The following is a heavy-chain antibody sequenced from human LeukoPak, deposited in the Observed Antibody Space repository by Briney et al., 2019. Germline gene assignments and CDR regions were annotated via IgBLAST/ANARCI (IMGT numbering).Heavy chain of an antibody. D-gene: IGHD3-10*01. CDR3: ARGTMVRGVIPSYYYYYYGMDV. CDR2: IYYGGST. CDR1: GGSISSYY. J-gene: IGHJ6*02. Sequence: PSETLSLTCTVSGGSISSYYWSWIRQPPGKGLEWIGYIYYGGSTNYNPSLKSRVTISVDTSKNQFSLKLSSVTAADTAVYYCARGTMVRGVIPSYYYYYYGMDVWGQGTTVTVSS. V-gene: IGHV4-59*08.